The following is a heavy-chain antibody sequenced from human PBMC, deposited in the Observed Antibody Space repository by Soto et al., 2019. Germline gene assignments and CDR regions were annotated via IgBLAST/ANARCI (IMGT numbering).Heavy chain of an antibody. CDR3: ARDSLDSSSPRDGY. Sequence: EVQLVESGGGLVQPGGSLRLSCAASGFTFSSYWMSWLRQAPGKGLEWVANIKQDGSEKYYVDSVKGRFTISRDNAKNSLYLQMNSLRAEDTAVYYCARDSLDSSSPRDGYWGQGTLGTVSS. D-gene: IGHD6-6*01. CDR1: GFTFSSYW. V-gene: IGHV3-7*01. CDR2: IKQDGSEK. J-gene: IGHJ4*02.